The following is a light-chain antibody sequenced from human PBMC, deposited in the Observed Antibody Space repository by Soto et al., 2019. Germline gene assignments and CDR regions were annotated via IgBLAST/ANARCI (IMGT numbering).Light chain of an antibody. Sequence: QSVLTQSPSASGTPGQRVSISCSGRSSNIGSHAVDWYQQLPGTAPKLLIYSNDQRPSGVPDRFSGSKSGTAASLAISGLQSEDEGDYFCATWDDSPSGVVFGGGTKLTVL. V-gene: IGLV1-44*01. CDR2: SND. CDR3: ATWDDSPSGVV. J-gene: IGLJ3*02. CDR1: SSNIGSHA.